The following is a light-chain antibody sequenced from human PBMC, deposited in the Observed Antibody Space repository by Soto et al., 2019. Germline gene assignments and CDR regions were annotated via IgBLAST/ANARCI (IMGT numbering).Light chain of an antibody. CDR1: QNIYNY. Sequence: DIQMTQSPSSLSASVGDRVTVTCRTSQNIYNYLNWYQQKPGKAPKLLIYAASSVQSGVPLRFSGTGSGTDFTLNISSLQPEDFATYYCEQTYSTPVTFGQGTRLDVK. V-gene: IGKV1-39*01. CDR3: EQTYSTPVT. CDR2: AAS. J-gene: IGKJ5*01.